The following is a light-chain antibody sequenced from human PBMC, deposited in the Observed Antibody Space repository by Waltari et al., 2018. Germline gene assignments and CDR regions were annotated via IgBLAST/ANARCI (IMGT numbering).Light chain of an antibody. CDR2: DNN. CDR3: ATWDNSLTDVV. CDR1: SSTIGNYS. Sequence: QSVFTQPPSVSAAPGQKVTISCPGSSSTIGNYSVSCYHQLPGAAPKLLIYDNNKRPSGIPDRFSASKSGTSATLGITGLQIGDEADYYCATWDNSLTDVVFGGGTKLTVL. V-gene: IGLV1-51*01. J-gene: IGLJ3*02.